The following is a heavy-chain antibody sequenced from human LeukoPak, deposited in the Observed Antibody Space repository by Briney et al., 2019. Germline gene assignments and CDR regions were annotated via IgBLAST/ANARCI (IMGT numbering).Heavy chain of an antibody. D-gene: IGHD2-15*01. CDR1: GFTFSSYT. V-gene: IGHV3-21*04. J-gene: IGHJ4*02. CDR2: ISGGSSFI. CDR3: AKGDDDRYCSGGSCYGFDY. Sequence: GGSLRLSCAASGFTFSSYTMNWVRQAPGKGLEWVSSISGGSSFIYYADSLKGRFTISRDNAKNSLYLQMNSLRAEDTALYYCAKGDDDRYCSGGSCYGFDYWGQGTPVTVSS.